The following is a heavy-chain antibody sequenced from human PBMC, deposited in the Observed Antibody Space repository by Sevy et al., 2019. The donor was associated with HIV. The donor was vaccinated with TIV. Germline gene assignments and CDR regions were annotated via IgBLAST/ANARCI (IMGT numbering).Heavy chain of an antibody. CDR2: ISSSSSYI. J-gene: IGHJ6*02. D-gene: IGHD3-10*01. Sequence: GESLKISCAASGFTFSSYSMNWVRQAPGKGLEWVSSISSSSSYIYYADSVKGRFTISRDNAKNSLYLQMNSLRAEDTAVYYCARDLLLWFGELSPLYYYGMDVWGQGTTVTVSS. CDR3: ARDLLLWFGELSPLYYYGMDV. CDR1: GFTFSSYS. V-gene: IGHV3-21*01.